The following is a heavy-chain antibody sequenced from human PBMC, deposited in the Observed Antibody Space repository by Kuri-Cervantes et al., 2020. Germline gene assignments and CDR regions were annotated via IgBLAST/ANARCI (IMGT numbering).Heavy chain of an antibody. CDR1: GFTFSSYG. CDR3: AKDTTSSRSLAYCGGDCWGGCDY. CDR2: IRYDGNNK. D-gene: IGHD2-21*02. V-gene: IGHV3-30*02. Sequence: GESLKISCAVSGFTFSSYGMHWVRQAPGKGLEWVAFIRYDGNNKYYADSVKGRFTISRDNSKNTLYLLMNSLRAEDTAVYYCAKDTTSSRSLAYCGGDCWGGCDYWGQGTLVTVSS. J-gene: IGHJ4*02.